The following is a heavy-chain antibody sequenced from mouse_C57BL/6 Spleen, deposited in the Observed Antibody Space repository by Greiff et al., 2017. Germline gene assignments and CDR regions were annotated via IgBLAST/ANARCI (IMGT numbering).Heavy chain of an antibody. Sequence: EVKLMESGGDLVKPGGSLKLSCAASGFTFSSYGMSWVRQTPDKRLEWVATISSGGSYTYSPDSVKGRFTISRDNAKNTLYLQMSSLKSEDTAMYYCARHDYTWFAYWGQGTLVTVSA. J-gene: IGHJ3*01. CDR2: ISSGGSYT. CDR3: ARHDYTWFAY. D-gene: IGHD2-4*01. CDR1: GFTFSSYG. V-gene: IGHV5-6*01.